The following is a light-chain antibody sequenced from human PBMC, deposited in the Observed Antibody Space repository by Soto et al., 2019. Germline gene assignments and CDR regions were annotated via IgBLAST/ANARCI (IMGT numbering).Light chain of an antibody. V-gene: IGLV2-14*01. CDR1: NSDVGDYNY. Sequence: QSALTQPASVSGTPGQSTTISCTGTNSDVGDYNYVSWYQQHPGKAPKLMIYEVSNRPSRVSNRFSGSKSGNTASLTISGLQAEDEADYYCSSYTSSNTYVFGTGTKVTVL. J-gene: IGLJ1*01. CDR2: EVS. CDR3: SSYTSSNTYV.